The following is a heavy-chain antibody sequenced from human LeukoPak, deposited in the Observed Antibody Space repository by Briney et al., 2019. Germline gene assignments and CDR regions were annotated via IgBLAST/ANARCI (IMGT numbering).Heavy chain of an antibody. V-gene: IGHV1-69*13. J-gene: IGHJ4*02. Sequence: SVKVSCKASGGTFSSYAISWVRQAPGQGLEWMGGIIPIFGTANYAQKFQGRVTITADESTSTAYMELSSLRSGDTAVYYCAQTLVGATTNLDYWGQGTLVTVSS. CDR2: IIPIFGTA. CDR3: AQTLVGATTNLDY. D-gene: IGHD1-26*01. CDR1: GGTFSSYA.